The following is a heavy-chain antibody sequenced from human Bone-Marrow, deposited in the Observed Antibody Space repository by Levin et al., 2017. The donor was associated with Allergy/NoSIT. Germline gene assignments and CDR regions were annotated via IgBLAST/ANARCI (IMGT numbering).Heavy chain of an antibody. CDR3: ARDCSSTSCYHRRAFDI. Sequence: LSLTCAASGFTFSSYWMSWVRPAPGKGLEWVANIKQDGSEKYYVDSVKGRFTISRDNAKNSLYLQMNSLRAEDTAVYYCARDCSSTSCYHRRAFDIWGQGTMVTVSS. CDR2: IKQDGSEK. V-gene: IGHV3-7*03. J-gene: IGHJ3*02. CDR1: GFTFSSYW. D-gene: IGHD2-2*01.